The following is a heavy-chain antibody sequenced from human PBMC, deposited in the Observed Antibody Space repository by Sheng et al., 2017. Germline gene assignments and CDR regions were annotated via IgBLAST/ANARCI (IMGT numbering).Heavy chain of an antibody. CDR2: INSDGSST. D-gene: IGHD2-15*01. CDR3: ARGGYCSGGTCYSRNQVFDY. CDR1: GFTFSSYW. J-gene: IGHJ4*02. V-gene: IGHV3-74*01. Sequence: EVQLVESGGGLVQPGGSLRLSCAASGFTFSSYWMHWVRQAPGKGLVWVSRINSDGSSTTYADSVQGRFTISRDIAENTLSLQMDSLRAEDTAVYYCARGGYCSGGTCYSRNQVFDYWGQGTLVTVSS.